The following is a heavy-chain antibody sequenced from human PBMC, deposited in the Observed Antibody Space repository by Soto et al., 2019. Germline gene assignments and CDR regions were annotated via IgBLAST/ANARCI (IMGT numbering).Heavy chain of an antibody. V-gene: IGHV1-2*04. CDR1: GYTFTGYH. J-gene: IGHJ3*02. Sequence: ASVKVSCKASGYTFTGYHMHWVRQAPGKRLGWMGWINPNSGGTNYAQKFQGWVTMTRDTSISTAYMELSRLRSDDTAVYYCARSDLGYCSGGSCPDDAFDIWGQGTMVTVSS. CDR3: ARSDLGYCSGGSCPDDAFDI. CDR2: INPNSGGT. D-gene: IGHD2-15*01.